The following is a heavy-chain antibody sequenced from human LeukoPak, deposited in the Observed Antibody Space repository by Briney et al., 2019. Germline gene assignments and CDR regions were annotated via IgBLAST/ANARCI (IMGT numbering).Heavy chain of an antibody. CDR2: IYTSGST. CDR1: GGSISSYY. J-gene: IGHJ5*02. CDR3: ARVSYCSGGSCFWFDP. D-gene: IGHD2-15*01. Sequence: PSETLSLTCTVSGGSISSYYWGWIRQPAGKGLEWIGRIYTSGSTNYNPSLKSRVTMSVDTSKNQFSLKLSSVTAADTAVYYCARVSYCSGGSCFWFDPWGQGTLDTVSS. V-gene: IGHV4-4*07.